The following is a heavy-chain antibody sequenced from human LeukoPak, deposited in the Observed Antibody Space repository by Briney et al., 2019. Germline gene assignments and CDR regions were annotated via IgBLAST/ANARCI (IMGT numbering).Heavy chain of an antibody. CDR2: IKQDGSDK. CDR3: ARDLDPDIVVVPALWVAFDI. Sequence: GGSLRLSCAASGFTFSSYWMSWVRQAPGKGLEWVANIKQDGSDKYYVDSVKGRFTISRDNAKNSLYLQMNSLRAEDTAVYYCARDLDPDIVVVPALWVAFDIWGQGTMVTVSS. CDR1: GFTFSSYW. J-gene: IGHJ3*02. D-gene: IGHD2-2*01. V-gene: IGHV3-7*05.